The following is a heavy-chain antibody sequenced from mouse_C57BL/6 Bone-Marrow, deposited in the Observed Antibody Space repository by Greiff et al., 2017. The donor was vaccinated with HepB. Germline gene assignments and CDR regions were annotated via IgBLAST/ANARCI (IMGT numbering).Heavy chain of an antibody. Sequence: QVQLQQPGAELVRPGTSVKLSCKASGYTFTSYWMHWVKQRPGQGLEWIGVIDPSDSYTNYNQKFKGKATLTVDTSSSTAYMQLSSLTSEDTAIYYCATTVGGPWYFDVWGTGTTVTVSS. V-gene: IGHV1-59*01. CDR2: IDPSDSYT. CDR3: ATTVGGPWYFDV. D-gene: IGHD1-1*01. CDR1: GYTFTSYW. J-gene: IGHJ1*03.